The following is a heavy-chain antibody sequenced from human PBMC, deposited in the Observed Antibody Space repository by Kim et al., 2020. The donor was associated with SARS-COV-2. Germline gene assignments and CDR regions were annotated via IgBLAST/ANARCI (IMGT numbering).Heavy chain of an antibody. J-gene: IGHJ4*02. Sequence: PSLKSRGTISVDTSKNQFSLKLSSVTAADTAVYYCASPRMVRGVIITWGYWGQGTLVTVSS. V-gene: IGHV4-34*01. D-gene: IGHD3-10*01. CDR3: ASPRMVRGVIITWGY.